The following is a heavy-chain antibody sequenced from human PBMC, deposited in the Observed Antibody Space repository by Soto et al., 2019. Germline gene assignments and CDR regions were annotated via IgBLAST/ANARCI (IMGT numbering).Heavy chain of an antibody. J-gene: IGHJ4*02. V-gene: IGHV3-30-3*01. D-gene: IGHD4-17*01. Sequence: ESGGGVVQPGRSLRLSCAASGFTFSSYAMHWVRQAPGKGLEWVAVISYDGSNKYYADSVKGRFTISRDNSKNTLYLQMNSLRAEDTAVYYCARAGPEVTTIVYWGQGTLVTVSS. CDR2: ISYDGSNK. CDR3: ARAGPEVTTIVY. CDR1: GFTFSSYA.